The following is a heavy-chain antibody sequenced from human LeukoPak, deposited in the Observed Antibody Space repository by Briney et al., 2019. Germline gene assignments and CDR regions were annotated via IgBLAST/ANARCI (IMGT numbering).Heavy chain of an antibody. CDR2: ISYDGSNK. CDR1: GFTFSSYG. J-gene: IGHJ6*02. V-gene: IGHV3-30*03. CDR3: ATSKVARGYSYGYDYYYYGMDV. Sequence: GGSLRLSCAASGFTFSSYGMHWVRQAPGKGLEWVAVISYDGSNKYYADSVKGRFTISRDNSKNTLYLQMNSLRAEDTAVYHCATSKVARGYSYGYDYYYYGMDVWGQGTTVTVSS. D-gene: IGHD5-18*01.